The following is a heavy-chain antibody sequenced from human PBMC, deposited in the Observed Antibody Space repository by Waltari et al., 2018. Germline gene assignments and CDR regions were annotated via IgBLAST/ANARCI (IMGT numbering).Heavy chain of an antibody. J-gene: IGHJ4*02. Sequence: QVQLVESGGGVVQPGRSLRLSCAASGFPFSSYGMHWVRQAPGKGLEWVAVISYDGSNKYYADSVKGRFTISRDNSKNTLYLQMNSLRAEDTAVYYCAKDLEATSWGYFDYWGQGTLVTVSS. D-gene: IGHD1-26*01. CDR2: ISYDGSNK. CDR3: AKDLEATSWGYFDY. V-gene: IGHV3-30*18. CDR1: GFPFSSYG.